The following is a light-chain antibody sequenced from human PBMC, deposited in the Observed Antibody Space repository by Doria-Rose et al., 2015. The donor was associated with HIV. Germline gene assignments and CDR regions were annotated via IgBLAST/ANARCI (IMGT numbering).Light chain of an antibody. CDR2: AES. CDR1: QDISNY. CDR3: QQYYSYPPT. V-gene: IGKV1-8*01. Sequence: AIRMTQSPSSLSASTGDRVTITCRASQDISNYLAWYQQKPGNAPKLLIYAESTLQSGVPSRFSGSGSGTDFTLAISYLQSEDFATYYCQQYYSYPPTFGQGTKVEVK. J-gene: IGKJ1*01.